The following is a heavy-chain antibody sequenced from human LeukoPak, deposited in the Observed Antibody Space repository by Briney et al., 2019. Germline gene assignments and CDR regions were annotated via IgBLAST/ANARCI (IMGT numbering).Heavy chain of an antibody. D-gene: IGHD6-6*01. CDR1: GGSISSYY. J-gene: IGHJ5*02. Sequence: SETLSLTCTVSGGSISSYYWSWIRQPPGKGLEWIGYIYYSGSTNYNPSLKSRVTISVDTSKNQFSLKLSSVTAADTAVYYCARPQYSSSSAWFDPWGQGTLVTVSS. CDR3: ARPQYSSSSAWFDP. V-gene: IGHV4-59*08. CDR2: IYYSGST.